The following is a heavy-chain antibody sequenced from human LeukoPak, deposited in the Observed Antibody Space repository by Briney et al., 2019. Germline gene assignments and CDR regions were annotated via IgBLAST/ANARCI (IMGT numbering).Heavy chain of an antibody. V-gene: IGHV4-39*01. CDR3: ARLTKYYDFWSGYYVDY. CDR1: GGSISSSSYY. J-gene: IGHJ4*02. D-gene: IGHD3-3*01. Sequence: PETLSLTCTVSGGSISSSSYYWGWIRQPPGKGLEWIGSIYYSGSTYYNPSLKSRVTISVDTSKNQFSLKLSSVTAADTAVYYCARLTKYYDFWSGYYVDYWGQGTLVTVSS. CDR2: IYYSGST.